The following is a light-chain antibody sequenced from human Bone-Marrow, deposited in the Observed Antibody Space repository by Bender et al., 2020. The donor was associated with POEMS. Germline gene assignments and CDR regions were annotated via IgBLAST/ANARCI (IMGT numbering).Light chain of an antibody. CDR2: QDT. CDR1: KLGDKF. J-gene: IGLJ2*01. Sequence: SYELIQPPSVSVSPGQTASITCSGDKLGDKFASWYQQKPGQSPVLVIYQDTKRPSGIPERFSGSNSGNTATLTISGTQAVDEAEYCCQARDGSNVVFGGGTIVTV. CDR3: QARDGSNVV. V-gene: IGLV3-1*01.